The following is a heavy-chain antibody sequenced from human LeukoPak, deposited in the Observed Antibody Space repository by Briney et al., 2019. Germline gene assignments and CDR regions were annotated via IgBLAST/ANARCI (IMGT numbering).Heavy chain of an antibody. CDR1: GFTFSDYY. V-gene: IGHV3-23*01. J-gene: IGHJ3*02. D-gene: IGHD6-13*01. CDR3: AKDWPSEWQQLPDYDAFDI. Sequence: GGSLRLSCAASGFTFSDYYMSWIRQAPGKGLEWVSAINSGGSTYYADSLKGRFTISRGNSKNTLYLQMNSLRADDTAVYYCAKDWPSEWQQLPDYDAFDIWGQGTMVTVSS. CDR2: INSGGST.